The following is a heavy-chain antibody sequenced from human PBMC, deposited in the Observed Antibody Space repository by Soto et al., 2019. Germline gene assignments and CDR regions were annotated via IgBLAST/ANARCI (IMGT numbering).Heavy chain of an antibody. CDR2: IYYSGST. J-gene: IGHJ5*02. CDR3: ARGVTSNSP. D-gene: IGHD2-21*02. CDR1: GVSISSYY. Sequence: SETLSLTCTVSGVSISSYYWSWIRQPPGKGLEWIGYIYYSGSTNYNPSLKSRVTISVDTSKNQFSLKLSSVTAADTAVYYCARGVTSNSPWGQGTLVTVSS. V-gene: IGHV4-59*12.